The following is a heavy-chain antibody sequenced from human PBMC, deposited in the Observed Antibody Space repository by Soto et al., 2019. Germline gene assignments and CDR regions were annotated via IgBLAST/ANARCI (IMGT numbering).Heavy chain of an antibody. J-gene: IGHJ5*02. Sequence: EMQLLESGGGLVQPGGSLRLSCAASGYTFSSYGMSWVRQAPGKGLEWVSGVGSSSGNTYYADSAKGRFTISRDDSKNMVEMETNRPSAEDTAAYYCATRAAASGTDCFDAWGQGTLVTVPS. CDR1: GYTFSSYG. V-gene: IGHV3-23*01. CDR2: VGSSSGNT. CDR3: ATRAAASGTDCFDA.